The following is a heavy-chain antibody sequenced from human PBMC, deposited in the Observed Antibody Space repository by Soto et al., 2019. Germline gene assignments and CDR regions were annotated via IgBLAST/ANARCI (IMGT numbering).Heavy chain of an antibody. CDR1: GGSFSGYY. J-gene: IGHJ6*02. Sequence: PSETLSLTCAVYGGSFSGYYWSWIRQPPGKGLEWIGETNHSGSTNYNPSLKSRVAISVDTSKNQFSLKLSSVTAADTAVYYCARSQPRIGYCSGGSCYTAWSYYYGMDVWGQGTTVTVSS. V-gene: IGHV4-34*01. D-gene: IGHD2-15*01. CDR2: TNHSGST. CDR3: ARSQPRIGYCSGGSCYTAWSYYYGMDV.